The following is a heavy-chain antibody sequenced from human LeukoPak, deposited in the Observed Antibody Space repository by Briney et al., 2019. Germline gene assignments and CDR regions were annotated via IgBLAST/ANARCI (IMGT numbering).Heavy chain of an antibody. Sequence: PSETLSLTCTVSGGSISSGGYYWSWIRQHPGKGLEWIGYIYYSGSTYYNPSLKSRVTISVDTSKNQFSLKLSFVTAADMAVYYCTRRTATGLEGFDIWGQGTMVTVSS. V-gene: IGHV4-31*03. J-gene: IGHJ3*02. CDR2: IYYSGST. D-gene: IGHD1-1*01. CDR1: GGSISSGGYY. CDR3: TRRTATGLEGFDI.